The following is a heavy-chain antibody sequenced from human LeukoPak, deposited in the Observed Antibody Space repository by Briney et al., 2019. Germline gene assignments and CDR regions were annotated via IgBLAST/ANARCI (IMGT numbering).Heavy chain of an antibody. J-gene: IGHJ5*02. D-gene: IGHD6-13*01. CDR2: IYYSGST. V-gene: IGHV4-39*07. CDR1: GGSISSSSYY. CDR3: ARRKIHGIAAAGPQHNWFDP. Sequence: SETLSLTCTVSGGSISSSSYYWGWIRQPPGKGLEWIGSIYYSGSTYYNPSLKSRVTISVDTSKNQFSLKLSSVTAADTAVYYCARRKIHGIAAAGPQHNWFDPWGQGTLVTVSS.